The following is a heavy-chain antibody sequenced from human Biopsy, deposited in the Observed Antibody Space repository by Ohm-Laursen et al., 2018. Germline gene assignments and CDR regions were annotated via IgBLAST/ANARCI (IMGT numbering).Heavy chain of an antibody. D-gene: IGHD4-17*01. CDR1: GGFISSSSYY. V-gene: IGHV4-39*01. Sequence: TLSLTCTVSGGFISSSSYYWGWIRQPPGKGLKWIGSISYTGSTHDNPSLTSRVTISVATSKNQFSLKLYSPTAADTAVYYCARHGVYGDFRMDYWGQGTLVTVSS. J-gene: IGHJ4*02. CDR2: ISYTGST. CDR3: ARHGVYGDFRMDY.